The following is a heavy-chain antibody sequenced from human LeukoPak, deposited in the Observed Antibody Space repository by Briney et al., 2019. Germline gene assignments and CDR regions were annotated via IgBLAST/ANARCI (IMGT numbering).Heavy chain of an antibody. V-gene: IGHV3-48*03. CDR3: ASASPWFDP. CDR1: GFTFSSYE. J-gene: IGHJ5*02. CDR2: ISSSGSTI. Sequence: GGSLRLSCAASGFTFSSYEMNWVRQAPGKGLEWVSYISSSGSTIYYADSVKGRFTISRDNAKNSLYLQMNSLRAEDTAVYYCASASPWFDPWGQGTLVTVSS.